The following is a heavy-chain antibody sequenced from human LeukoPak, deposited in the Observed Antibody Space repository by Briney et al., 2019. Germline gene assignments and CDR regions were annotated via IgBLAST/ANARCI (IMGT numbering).Heavy chain of an antibody. CDR2: IKQDGSEK. J-gene: IGHJ4*02. V-gene: IGHV3-7*01. CDR1: GFTFSTYW. Sequence: RGSLRLSCAASGFTFSTYWMSWVRQAPGKGLERVANIKQDGSEKYYVDSVKGRFTISRDNAKNSLYLQMNSLRAEDTAVYYCARDTVTRSDYWGQGTLVTVSS. CDR3: ARDTVTRSDY. D-gene: IGHD4-17*01.